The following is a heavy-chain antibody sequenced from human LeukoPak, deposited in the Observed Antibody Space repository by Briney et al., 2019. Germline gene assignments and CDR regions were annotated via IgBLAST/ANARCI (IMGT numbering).Heavy chain of an antibody. J-gene: IGHJ4*02. CDR1: GGSISSGGYY. V-gene: IGHV4-31*03. CDR3: AGINYDSSGYSVKYYFDY. D-gene: IGHD3-22*01. CDR2: IYYSGST. Sequence: KPSETLSLTCTVSGGSISSGGYYWSWIRQHPGKGLEWIGYIYYSGSTYYNPSLKSRVTISVDTSKNQFSLKLSSVTAADTAVYYCAGINYDSSGYSVKYYFDYWGQGTLVTVSS.